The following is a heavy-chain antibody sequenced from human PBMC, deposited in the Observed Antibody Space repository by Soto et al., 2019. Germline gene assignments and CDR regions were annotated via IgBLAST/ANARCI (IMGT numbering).Heavy chain of an antibody. CDR1: GFAFSSYW. Sequence: GGSLRLSCAASGFAFSSYWMHWVRQAPGMGLVWVSRSNSDGSSTSYADSVKGRFTISRDNAKNTLYLQMNSLRADDTAVYYCARAIAYYGMDVWGQGTTVTVSS. J-gene: IGHJ6*02. CDR3: ARAIAYYGMDV. V-gene: IGHV3-74*01. D-gene: IGHD3-22*01. CDR2: SNSDGSST.